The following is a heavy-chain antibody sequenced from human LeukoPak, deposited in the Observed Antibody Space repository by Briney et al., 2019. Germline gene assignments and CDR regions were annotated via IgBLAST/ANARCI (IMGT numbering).Heavy chain of an antibody. D-gene: IGHD3-22*01. CDR2: IDSDGNIT. Sequence: GGSLRLSCAASGFTFSSYYIHWVRQAPGKGLVWVSRIDSDGNITTYADSVKGRFTISRDNAKNTLYLQMNSLRAEDTAVYYCARISYDSSGYYDYWGQGNLVTVSS. V-gene: IGHV3-74*01. CDR3: ARISYDSSGYYDY. J-gene: IGHJ4*02. CDR1: GFTFSSYY.